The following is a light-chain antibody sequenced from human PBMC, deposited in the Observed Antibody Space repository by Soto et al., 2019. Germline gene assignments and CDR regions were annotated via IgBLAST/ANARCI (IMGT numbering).Light chain of an antibody. CDR3: QQSYSTPLYT. CDR2: AAS. Sequence: DIPMTQSPSSLSASVGDRVTITCRASQSISSYLNWYQQKPGKAPKLLIYAASSLQSGVPSRFSGSGSGTVFTLTISSLQPEDFATYYCQQSYSTPLYTFGQGTKLEIK. CDR1: QSISSY. J-gene: IGKJ2*01. V-gene: IGKV1-39*01.